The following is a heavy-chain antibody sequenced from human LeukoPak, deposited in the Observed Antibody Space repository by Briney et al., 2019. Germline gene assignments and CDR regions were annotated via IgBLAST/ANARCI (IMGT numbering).Heavy chain of an antibody. J-gene: IGHJ4*02. CDR3: ASPITVPRGAIMF. V-gene: IGHV5-51*01. D-gene: IGHD3-10*01. CDR1: GYSFTTFW. CDR2: IYLGDSDT. Sequence: GESLKISCKGFGYSFTTFWIGWVRQMPGKGLEWMGIIYLGDSDTRYSPSFQGQVTISADKSISTAYLQWNSLKDSDTAMYYCASPITVPRGAIMFWGQGTLVTVSS.